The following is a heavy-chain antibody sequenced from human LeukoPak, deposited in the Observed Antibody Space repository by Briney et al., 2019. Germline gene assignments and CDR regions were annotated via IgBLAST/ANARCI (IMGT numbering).Heavy chain of an antibody. CDR3: ARGTHCGGDCYWFDP. Sequence: SETLSLTCTVSGGSISSYYWSWIRQPAGKGLEWIGRIYTSGSTNYNPSLKSRVTMSVDTSKNQFSLKLSSVTAADTAVYYCARGTHCGGDCYWFDPWGQGTLVTVSS. CDR2: IYTSGST. J-gene: IGHJ5*02. V-gene: IGHV4-4*07. D-gene: IGHD2-21*02. CDR1: GGSISSYY.